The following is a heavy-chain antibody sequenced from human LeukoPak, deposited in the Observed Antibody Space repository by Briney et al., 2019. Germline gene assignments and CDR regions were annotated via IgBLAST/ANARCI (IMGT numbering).Heavy chain of an antibody. Sequence: GGSLRLSCAASGFTFSSYSMNWVRQAPGKGLEWVSSISSSSSYIYYADSVKGRFTISRDNAKNSLYLQMNSLRAEDTAVYYCARCAVAGPYAFDSWDQGTMVTVSS. CDR1: GFTFSSYS. D-gene: IGHD6-13*01. CDR2: ISSSSSYI. J-gene: IGHJ3*02. V-gene: IGHV3-21*01. CDR3: ARCAVAGPYAFDS.